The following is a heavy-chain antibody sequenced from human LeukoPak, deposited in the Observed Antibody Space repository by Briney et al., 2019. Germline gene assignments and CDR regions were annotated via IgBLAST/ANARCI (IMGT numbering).Heavy chain of an antibody. CDR1: GYTFTSDD. Sequence: ASVKVSCKASGYTFTSDDINWVRQATGQGLEWMGWMNPNSGNTDYAQKFQGRVTMNRDTSIRTAYLELTTLRSDDTAVYYCARGPTPYCSGDSCYSFLYFHHWGQGTLVTVSS. J-gene: IGHJ1*01. D-gene: IGHD2-15*01. CDR3: ARGPTPYCSGDSCYSFLYFHH. CDR2: MNPNSGNT. V-gene: IGHV1-8*01.